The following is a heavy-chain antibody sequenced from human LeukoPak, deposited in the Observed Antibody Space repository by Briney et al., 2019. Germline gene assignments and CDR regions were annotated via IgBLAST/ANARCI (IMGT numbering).Heavy chain of an antibody. CDR2: ISNDGSNK. CDR3: AKDVRMTAIRGFDY. Sequence: GTSLRLSCAASGFTFSSYGMHWVRQAPGKGLEWVAIISNDGSNKLYADSVKGRFTISRDNSKNTLYLQLNSLRPEDTAVYYCAKDVRMTAIRGFDYWGQGTLVTVSS. V-gene: IGHV3-30*18. J-gene: IGHJ4*02. D-gene: IGHD2-21*02. CDR1: GFTFSSYG.